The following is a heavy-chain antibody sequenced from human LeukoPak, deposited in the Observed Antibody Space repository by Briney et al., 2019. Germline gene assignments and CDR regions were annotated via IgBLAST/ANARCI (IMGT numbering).Heavy chain of an antibody. CDR3: ARVGGTSPQSDY. CDR2: ISGRDDST. J-gene: IGHJ4*02. CDR1: GFTFSSYA. V-gene: IGHV3-23*01. Sequence: GGSLRLSCAASGFTFSSYAMSWVRQAPGKGLEWVSAISGRDDSTYYADSVKGRFTISRDNAKNSLYLQMNSLRAEDTAVYYCARVGGTSPQSDYWGQGTLVTVSS. D-gene: IGHD1-1*01.